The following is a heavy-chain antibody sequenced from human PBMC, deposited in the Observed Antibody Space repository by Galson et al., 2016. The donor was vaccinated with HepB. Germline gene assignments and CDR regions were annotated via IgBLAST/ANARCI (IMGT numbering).Heavy chain of an antibody. Sequence: SLRLSCATSRFTLTTYAIHWVRQAPGKGLEWLAVIWFDGINKFYADSVKGRFTISRDDSKNTVYLQMNSLRVEDTAVYYCARSPPPATPTAGSLDIWGKGTVLTVSS. CDR2: IWFDGINK. CDR1: RFTLTTYA. V-gene: IGHV3-33*01. CDR3: ARSPPPATPTAGSLDI. J-gene: IGHJ3*02.